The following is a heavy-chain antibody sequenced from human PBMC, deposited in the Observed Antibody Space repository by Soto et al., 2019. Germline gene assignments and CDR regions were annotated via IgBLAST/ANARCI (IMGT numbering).Heavy chain of an antibody. J-gene: IGHJ6*02. Sequence: PSETLSLTCAVSGGSISSSNWWSWVRQPPGKGLEWIGEIYHSGSTNYNPSLKSRVTISVDKSKNQFSLKLSSVTAADTAVYYCARDGRQLVTYYYGMDVWGQGTTVTVSS. CDR3: ARDGRQLVTYYYGMDV. V-gene: IGHV4-4*02. CDR2: IYHSGST. CDR1: GGSISSSNW. D-gene: IGHD6-13*01.